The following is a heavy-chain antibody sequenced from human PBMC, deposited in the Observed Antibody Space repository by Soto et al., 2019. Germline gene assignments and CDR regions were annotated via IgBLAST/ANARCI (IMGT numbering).Heavy chain of an antibody. Sequence: YWSWIRQPPGKGLEWIGYIYYSGSTYYDPSLKSRVTISVDTSKNQFSLKLSSVTAADTAVYYCARDLVGATSYLNYDGMDVWGQGTTVTVPS. CDR1: Y. V-gene: IGHV4-30-4*01. J-gene: IGHJ6*02. D-gene: IGHD1-26*01. CDR3: ARDLVGATSYLNYDGMDV. CDR2: IYYSGST.